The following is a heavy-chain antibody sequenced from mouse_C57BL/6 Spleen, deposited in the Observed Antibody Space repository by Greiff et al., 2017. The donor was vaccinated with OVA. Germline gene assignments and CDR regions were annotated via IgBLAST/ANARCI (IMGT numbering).Heavy chain of an antibody. Sequence: EVQLQQSGPGLVKPSQSLSLTCSVTGYSITSCYYWNWIRQFPGTKLEWMGYMSYDGSNNYNPSLKNRISITRDTSKNQFFLKLNSVTTEDTATYYCARGDYEDYFDYWGQGTTLTVSS. CDR1: GYSITSCYY. V-gene: IGHV3-6*01. CDR3: ARGDYEDYFDY. J-gene: IGHJ2*01. CDR2: MSYDGSN. D-gene: IGHD2-4*01.